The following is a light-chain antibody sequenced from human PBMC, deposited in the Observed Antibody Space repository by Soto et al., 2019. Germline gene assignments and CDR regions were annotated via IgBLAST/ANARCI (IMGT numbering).Light chain of an antibody. J-gene: IGLJ3*02. Sequence: QSALTQPASVSGSPGQSITISCTGTSSDVGGYNYVSWYQQHPGKAPKLMIYEVSNRPSGISNRFSGSKSGSTASLTISGLQAEDEADYYCSSYTSSNFWVFGEGTKVTVL. CDR3: SSYTSSNFWV. CDR1: SSDVGGYNY. CDR2: EVS. V-gene: IGLV2-14*01.